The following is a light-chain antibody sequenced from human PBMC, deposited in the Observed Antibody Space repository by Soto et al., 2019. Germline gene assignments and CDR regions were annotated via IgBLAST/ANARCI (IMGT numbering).Light chain of an antibody. J-gene: IGLJ2*01. CDR1: SSDVGGYNY. CDR3: SSYAGSNNLV. CDR2: DVD. V-gene: IGLV2-11*01. Sequence: QSALTQPRSVSGSPGQSVTISCTGTSSDVGGYNYVSWYQHHPGKAPKLMIYDVDKRPSGVPGRFSGSKSGNTASLTISGLQAEDEADYYCSSYAGSNNLVFGGGTKLTVL.